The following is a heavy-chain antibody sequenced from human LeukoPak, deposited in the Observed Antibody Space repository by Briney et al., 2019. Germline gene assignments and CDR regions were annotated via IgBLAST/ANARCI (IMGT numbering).Heavy chain of an antibody. J-gene: IGHJ5*02. CDR2: IKQDGSEK. D-gene: IGHD2-2*01. Sequence: GGSLRLSCAASGFTFSSYWMSWVRQAPGKGLEWVANIKQDGSEKYCVDSVKGRFTISRDNAKNSLYLQMNSLRAEDTAVYYCARDAYCSSTSCYDQTRNWFDPWGQGTLVTVSS. V-gene: IGHV3-7*01. CDR1: GFTFSSYW. CDR3: ARDAYCSSTSCYDQTRNWFDP.